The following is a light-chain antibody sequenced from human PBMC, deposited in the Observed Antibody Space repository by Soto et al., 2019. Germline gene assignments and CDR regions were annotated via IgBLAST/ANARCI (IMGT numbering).Light chain of an antibody. CDR2: DAS. V-gene: IGKV3-11*01. CDR3: QQRSNWPT. J-gene: IGKJ4*01. CDR1: QSVSSY. Sequence: EIVLTQSPATLSLSPGERATLSCRASQSVSSYLAWYQQKPGQAPSLLIYDASNRATGIPARFSGSGSGTDFPLTISSLEPEDFAVYYCQQRSNWPTFGGGTKVEIK.